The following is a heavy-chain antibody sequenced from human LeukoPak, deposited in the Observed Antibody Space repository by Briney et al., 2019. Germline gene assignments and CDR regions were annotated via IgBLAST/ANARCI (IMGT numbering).Heavy chain of an antibody. Sequence: GESLKISCKGSGYSFTSYWIGWVRQMPGKGLEWMGIIYPGDSDTRYSPSFQGQVTISADKSISTSYLQWSSLKASDTAMYYCATTFMTTVTTLGFDIWGQGTMVTVSS. CDR1: GYSFTSYW. D-gene: IGHD4-17*01. CDR2: IYPGDSDT. J-gene: IGHJ3*02. CDR3: ATTFMTTVTTLGFDI. V-gene: IGHV5-51*01.